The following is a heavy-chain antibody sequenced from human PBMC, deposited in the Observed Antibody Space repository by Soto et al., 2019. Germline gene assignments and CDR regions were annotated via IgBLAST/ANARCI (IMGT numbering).Heavy chain of an antibody. CDR3: ARGPYCGGDCSMANGMDV. V-gene: IGHV1-2*02. CDR2: INPNSGGT. D-gene: IGHD2-21*02. J-gene: IGHJ6*02. Sequence: VSVRVSCKACGDTFTGYYMHWVGQAGGQGREWMGWINPNSGGTNYAQKFQGRVTMTRDTSISTAYMELSRLRSDDTAVYYCARGPYCGGDCSMANGMDVLGQGTTFTVSS. CDR1: GDTFTGYY.